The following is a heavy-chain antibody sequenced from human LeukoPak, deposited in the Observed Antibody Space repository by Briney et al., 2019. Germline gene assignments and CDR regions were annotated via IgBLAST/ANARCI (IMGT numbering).Heavy chain of an antibody. CDR2: INPNSGAT. J-gene: IGHJ4*02. CDR1: GYTFTGYY. CDR3: ARDERYSYGDNHYPDLGF. V-gene: IGHV1-2*02. D-gene: IGHD4/OR15-4a*01. Sequence: ASVKVSCKASGYTFTGYYLFWVRQAPGQGLEWMGWINPNSGATKYAQNFQSRVTLTSDTSIRTTYMELSSLRSDDTAVYYCARDERYSYGDNHYPDLGFWGQGTLVTVSS.